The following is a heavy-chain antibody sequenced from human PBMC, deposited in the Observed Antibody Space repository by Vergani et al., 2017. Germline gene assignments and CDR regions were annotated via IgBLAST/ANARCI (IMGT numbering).Heavy chain of an antibody. V-gene: IGHV3-30*02. D-gene: IGHD2-2*01. CDR3: AKVPYASASYFDY. Sequence: VQLLESGGGLVQPGGSLRLSCAASGFTFSSYAMSWVRQAPGKGLEWVAFIRYDGSNKNYADSVKGRFTISRDKSKKTLFLQMNSLRVEDTAVYHCAKVPYASASYFDYWGQGTLVTVSS. J-gene: IGHJ4*02. CDR2: IRYDGSNK. CDR1: GFTFSSYA.